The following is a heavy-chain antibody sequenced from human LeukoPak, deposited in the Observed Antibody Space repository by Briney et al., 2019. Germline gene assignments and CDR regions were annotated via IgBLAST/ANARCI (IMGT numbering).Heavy chain of an antibody. CDR3: ARRTRVEAFDI. CDR2: IIPIFGTA. V-gene: IGHV1-69*13. J-gene: IGHJ3*02. CDR1: GGTFSSYA. Sequence: VASVKVSCKASGGTFSSYAISWVRQAPGQGLEWMGGIIPIFGTANYAQKFQGRVTITADESTSTAYMELSSLRSEDTAVYYCARRTRVEAFDIWGQGTMVTVSP. D-gene: IGHD2-2*01.